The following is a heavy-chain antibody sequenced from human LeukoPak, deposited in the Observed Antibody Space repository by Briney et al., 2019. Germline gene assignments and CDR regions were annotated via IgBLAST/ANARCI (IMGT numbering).Heavy chain of an antibody. CDR2: ISSSSSYI. J-gene: IGHJ4*02. CDR1: GFTFSSYS. CDR3: ARDYCSTTSCPIDY. D-gene: IGHD2-2*01. V-gene: IGHV3-21*01. Sequence: TGGSLRLSCAASGFTFSSYSMNWVRQAPGKGLEWVSSISSSSSYIYYADSVKGRFTTSRDNAKNSLYLQMNSLRAEDTAVYYCARDYCSTTSCPIDYWGQGTLVTVSS.